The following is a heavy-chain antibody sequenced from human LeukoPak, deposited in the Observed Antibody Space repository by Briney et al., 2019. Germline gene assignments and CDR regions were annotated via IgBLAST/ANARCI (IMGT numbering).Heavy chain of an antibody. CDR1: GYTFTSYD. CDR2: MNPNSGNT. Sequence: GASVKVSCKASGYTFTSYDINWARQATGQGLEWMGWMNPNSGNTGYAQKFQGRVTITRNTSISTAYMELSSLRSEDTAVYYCARGRNWGDLARAINYYYYYMDVWGKGTTVTVSS. V-gene: IGHV1-8*03. CDR3: ARGRNWGDLARAINYYYYYMDV. J-gene: IGHJ6*03. D-gene: IGHD3-16*01.